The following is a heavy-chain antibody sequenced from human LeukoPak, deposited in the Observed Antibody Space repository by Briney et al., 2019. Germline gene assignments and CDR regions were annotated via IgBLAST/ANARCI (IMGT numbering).Heavy chain of an antibody. CDR1: GGSISSYY. CDR2: VHYSGST. J-gene: IGHJ4*02. V-gene: IGHV4-59*01. Sequence: PSETLSLTCTVSGGSISSYYWSWLRQPPGKGLEWVGYVHYSGSTNYNPSLKSRVTISVDTSKKQFSLKVRTVTAADTAVYYCARAEAGSIDYWGQGTLVTVSS. D-gene: IGHD6-19*01. CDR3: ARAEAGSIDY.